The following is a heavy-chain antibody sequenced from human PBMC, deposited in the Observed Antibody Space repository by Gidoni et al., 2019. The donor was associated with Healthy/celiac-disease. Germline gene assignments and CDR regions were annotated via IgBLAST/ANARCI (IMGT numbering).Heavy chain of an antibody. CDR1: GGPISSYY. D-gene: IGHD3-10*01. CDR3: ARDRGDGYINAFDI. V-gene: IGHV4-59*01. J-gene: IGHJ3*02. CDR2: NYYSGST. Sequence: QVQLQASGPGLVKPSETLSLTCTVSGGPISSYYWSWMRQPPGKGLEWIGYNYYSGSTNYNPSLKRRVTISVDTSKNQCSLKLSSMTAADTAVYCCARDRGDGYINAFDIWGQGTMVTVSS.